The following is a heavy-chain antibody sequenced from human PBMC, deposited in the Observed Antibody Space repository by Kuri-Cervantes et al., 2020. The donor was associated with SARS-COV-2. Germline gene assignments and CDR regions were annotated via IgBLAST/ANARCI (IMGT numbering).Heavy chain of an antibody. CDR3: ARDQPPFFVVRGQDAFDI. CDR2: VSAYNGNT. V-gene: IGHV1-18*01. Sequence: ASVKVSCKASGGTFSSYTISWVRQAPGQGREWMGWVSAYNGNTNYAQKLQGRVTMTTDTSKSTAYMELRSLRSDDTAVYYCARDQPPFFVVRGQDAFDIWGQGTMVTVSS. D-gene: IGHD3-10*01. J-gene: IGHJ3*02. CDR1: GGTFSSYT.